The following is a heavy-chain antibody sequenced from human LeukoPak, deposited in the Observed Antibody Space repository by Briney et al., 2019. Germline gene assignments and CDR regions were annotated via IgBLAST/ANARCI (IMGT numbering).Heavy chain of an antibody. D-gene: IGHD1-26*01. CDR2: IWYDGSNK. CDR3: AREGSGSYPHFFDY. J-gene: IGHJ4*02. Sequence: GGSLRLSCAASGFTFSSYGMHWVRQAPGKGLEWVAVIWYDGSNKYYADSVKGRFTISRDNSKNTLYLQMNSLRAEDTAVYYCAREGSGSYPHFFDYWGQGTLVTVSS. CDR1: GFTFSSYG. V-gene: IGHV3-33*01.